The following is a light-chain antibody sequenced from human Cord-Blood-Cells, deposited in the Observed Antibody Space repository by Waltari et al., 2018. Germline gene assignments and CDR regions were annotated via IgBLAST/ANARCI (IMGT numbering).Light chain of an antibody. CDR2: DAA. J-gene: IGKJ2*01. Sequence: EIVLTQSPATLSLSPGERATLSCRASQSVSSYSALYQQKPGPAPRLLIYDAANRASGIPARFSGSGSGTDFTLTISSLETEDFAVYYGPQRSNWPMYPFGQGTKLEIK. V-gene: IGKV3-11*01. CDR3: PQRSNWPMYP. CDR1: QSVSSY.